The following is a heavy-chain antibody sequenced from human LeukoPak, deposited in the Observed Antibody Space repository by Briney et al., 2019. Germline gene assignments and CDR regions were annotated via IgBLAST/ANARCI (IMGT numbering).Heavy chain of an antibody. CDR2: IYYSGST. D-gene: IGHD2-15*01. V-gene: IGHV4-31*03. CDR3: ARDRSGSSCYGYAFDI. J-gene: IGHJ3*02. Sequence: SETLSLTCTVSGCSISSGGYYCSWIRQHPGKGLEWIGYIYYSGSTYYNPSLKSRVTISVDTSKNQFSLKLSSVTAADTAVYYCARDRSGSSCYGYAFDIWGRGTMVTVSS. CDR1: GCSISSGGYY.